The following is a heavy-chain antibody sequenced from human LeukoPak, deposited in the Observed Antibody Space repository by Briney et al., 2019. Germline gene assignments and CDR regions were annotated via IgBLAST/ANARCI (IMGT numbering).Heavy chain of an antibody. D-gene: IGHD1-1*01. CDR1: GFTFTNYN. J-gene: IGHJ4*02. Sequence: PGGSLRLSCAASGFTFTNYNMNWVRQAPGKGLVWVSRISSDGSSTSYADSVRGRFTIFRDNAKNTLYLQMNSLGAEDTAVYYCARALPPSVNTPWKWGQGTQVTVSS. CDR3: ARALPPSVNTPWK. V-gene: IGHV3-74*01. CDR2: ISSDGSST.